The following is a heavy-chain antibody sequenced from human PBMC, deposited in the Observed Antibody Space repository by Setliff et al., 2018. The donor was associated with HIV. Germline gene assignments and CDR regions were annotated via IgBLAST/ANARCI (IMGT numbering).Heavy chain of an antibody. J-gene: IGHJ4*02. V-gene: IGHV3-23*01. Sequence: PGGSLRLSCAASGFTFSRYSMTWVRQAPGKGLEWVSEINTSGGNTYYADSVKGRFTISRDNSKNTLYLQMNSLRAEDTAVYYCARTPLRYFDWSQTHFDYWGQGTLVTVSS. CDR1: GFTFSRYS. D-gene: IGHD3-9*01. CDR2: INTSGGNT. CDR3: ARTPLRYFDWSQTHFDY.